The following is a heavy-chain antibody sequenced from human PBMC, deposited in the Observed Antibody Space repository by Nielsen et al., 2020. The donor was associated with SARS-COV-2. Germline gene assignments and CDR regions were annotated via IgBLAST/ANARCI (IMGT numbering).Heavy chain of an antibody. J-gene: IGHJ4*02. CDR1: GFTFSGYW. CDR2: IKQDGSEK. V-gene: IGHV3-7*03. CDR3: ARGHSQGY. Sequence: GESLKISCAASGFTFSGYWMSWVRQAPGKGLEWVGTIKQDGSEKYYVDSVKGRFTISRDNAKNSVYLQMNSLRAEDTAVYYCARGHSQGYWGQGTLVAVSS.